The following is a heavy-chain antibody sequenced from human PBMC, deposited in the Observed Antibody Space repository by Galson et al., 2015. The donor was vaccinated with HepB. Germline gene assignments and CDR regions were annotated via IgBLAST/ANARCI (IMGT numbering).Heavy chain of an antibody. CDR2: ISYDGSNK. J-gene: IGHJ4*02. V-gene: IGHV3-30*18. CDR1: GFTFTTYG. Sequence: SLRLSCAVSGFTFTTYGMHWVRQAPGKGLEWVAVISYDGSNKYYADSVKGRFTISRDNSKNTLYLQMNSLRPEDTAVYYCAKAGTPDSSGSYRGAVDYWGQGTQVTVSS. D-gene: IGHD3-22*01. CDR3: AKAGTPDSSGSYRGAVDY.